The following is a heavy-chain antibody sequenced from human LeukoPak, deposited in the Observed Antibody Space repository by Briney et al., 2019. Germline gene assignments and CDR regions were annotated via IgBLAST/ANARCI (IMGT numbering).Heavy chain of an antibody. D-gene: IGHD1-26*01. CDR1: GFTVNWNT. V-gene: IGHV3-53*01. J-gene: IGHJ6*02. Sequence: GGSLRLSCVASGFTVNWNTMNWVRQAPGKGLEWVSASYSTGNTYYADSVRGRFTMFRDNSENTVYLEMSSLRAEDSAMYYCVRGEKDYYYGLDVWGQGTTVTVSS. CDR2: SYSTGNT. CDR3: VRGEKDYYYGLDV.